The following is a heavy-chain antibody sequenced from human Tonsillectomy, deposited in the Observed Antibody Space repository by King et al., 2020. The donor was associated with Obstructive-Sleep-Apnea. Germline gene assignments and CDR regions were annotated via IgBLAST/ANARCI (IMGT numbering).Heavy chain of an antibody. CDR3: ARDLATDYYDSSCYYYPQRYYNWFDP. CDR2: INPSGGST. CDR1: GYTFTSYY. D-gene: IGHD3-22*01. J-gene: IGHJ5*02. V-gene: IGHV1-46*01. Sequence: VQLVESGAEVKKPGASVKVSCKASGYTFTSYYIHWVRQAPGQGLEWMGIINPSGGSTSYAQKFQGRVTMTRDTSTGTVYMELGGLRSEDTAVYYCARDLATDYYDSSCYYYPQRYYNWFDPWGQGTLVTVSS.